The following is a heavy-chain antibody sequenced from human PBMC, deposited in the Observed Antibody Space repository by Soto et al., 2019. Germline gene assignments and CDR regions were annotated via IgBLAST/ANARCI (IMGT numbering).Heavy chain of an antibody. V-gene: IGHV3-43*01. Sequence: GGSLRLSCAASGFTFDDYTMHWVRQAPGKGLEWVSLISWDGGSTYYADSVKGRFTISRDNAKNSLYLQMNSLRAEDTAVYYCARTGYYDILTVNWFDPWGQGTLVTVSS. CDR2: ISWDGGST. CDR1: GFTFDDYT. D-gene: IGHD3-9*01. CDR3: ARTGYYDILTVNWFDP. J-gene: IGHJ5*02.